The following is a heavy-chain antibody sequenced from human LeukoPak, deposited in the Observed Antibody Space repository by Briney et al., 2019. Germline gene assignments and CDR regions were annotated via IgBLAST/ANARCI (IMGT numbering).Heavy chain of an antibody. CDR2: IFHGGTT. Sequence: SETLSLTCAVSGYSIGSGYYWGWIRQPPGKGLEWIGHIFHGGTTYYNPSLKSRVTMSLDKSKNHFSLNLSSVTAADTAVYYCARLASSASYYFDYWGQGTLVSVSS. V-gene: IGHV4-38-2*01. CDR3: ARLASSASYYFDY. J-gene: IGHJ4*02. D-gene: IGHD3-22*01. CDR1: GYSIGSGYY.